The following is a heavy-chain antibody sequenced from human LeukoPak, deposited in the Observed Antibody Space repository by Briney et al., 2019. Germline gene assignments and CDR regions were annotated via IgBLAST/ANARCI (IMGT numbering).Heavy chain of an antibody. D-gene: IGHD1-1*01. CDR3: ARGYSPTLRTTGNDY. CDR2: MNPYSGNT. CDR1: GYTFNSHD. Sequence: ASVKVSCKASGYTFNSHDINWVRQATGQGLEWMGWMNPYSGNTGYAQKFQGRVPMTRDTSINTAYLEFYSLRSEDTAVYYCARGYSPTLRTTGNDYWGQGTLVIVSS. V-gene: IGHV1-8*01. J-gene: IGHJ4*02.